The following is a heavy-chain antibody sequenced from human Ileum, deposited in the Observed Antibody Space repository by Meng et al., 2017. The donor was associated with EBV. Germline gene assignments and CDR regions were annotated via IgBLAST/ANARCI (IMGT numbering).Heavy chain of an antibody. CDR2: IYHSGST. V-gene: IGHV4-4*02. CDR3: ARVGLRLGIDY. J-gene: IGHJ4*02. Sequence: HVQPHESGPGLVKPSGTLSLTLAVSCGSISSSNWCSWVRQPPGNGLEWIGEIYHSGSTNYNPSLKSRVTISVDKSKNQFSLKLSSVTAADTAVYYCARVGLRLGIDYWGQGTLVTVSS. D-gene: IGHD3-16*01. CDR1: CGSISSSNW.